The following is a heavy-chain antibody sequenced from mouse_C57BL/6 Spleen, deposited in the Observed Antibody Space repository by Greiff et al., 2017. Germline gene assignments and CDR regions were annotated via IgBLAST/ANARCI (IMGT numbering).Heavy chain of an antibody. CDR2: INPNNGGT. D-gene: IGHD2-4*01. CDR1: GYTFTDYY. CDR3: ARWGSYYDYDGAWFAY. V-gene: IGHV1-26*01. J-gene: IGHJ3*01. Sequence: VQLQQSGPELVKPGASVKISCKASGYTFTDYYMNWVKQSHGKSLEWIGDINPNNGGTSYNQKFKGKATLTVDKSSSTAYMELRSLTSEDSAVYYCARWGSYYDYDGAWFAYWGQGTLVTVSA.